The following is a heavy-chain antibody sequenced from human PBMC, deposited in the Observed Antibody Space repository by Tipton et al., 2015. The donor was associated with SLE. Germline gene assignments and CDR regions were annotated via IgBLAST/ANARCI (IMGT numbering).Heavy chain of an antibody. Sequence: LRLSCTVSGGSISSYYWSWIRQPPGKGLEWIGYIYYSGSTNYNPSLKSRVSISVDTSKNQFSLKLSSVTAADTAVYYCAREVDAFDIWGQGTMVTVSS. J-gene: IGHJ3*02. V-gene: IGHV4-59*01. CDR2: IYYSGST. CDR3: AREVDAFDI. CDR1: GGSISSYY.